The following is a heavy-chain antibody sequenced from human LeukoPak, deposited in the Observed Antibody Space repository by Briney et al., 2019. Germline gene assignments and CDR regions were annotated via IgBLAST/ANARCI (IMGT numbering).Heavy chain of an antibody. CDR3: ARASKGEGFISSFPPWFDP. CDR2: IYYSGNT. J-gene: IGHJ5*02. CDR1: GGSISSGDYF. D-gene: IGHD6-13*01. V-gene: IGHV4-30-4*01. Sequence: SETLSLTCTVSGGSISSGDYFWSWIRQPPGKGLEWIGYIYYSGNTYYNPSLKSRVTISVDTSKNQFSLNLSSVTAADTAVYYCARASKGEGFISSFPPWFDPWGQGTLVTVSS.